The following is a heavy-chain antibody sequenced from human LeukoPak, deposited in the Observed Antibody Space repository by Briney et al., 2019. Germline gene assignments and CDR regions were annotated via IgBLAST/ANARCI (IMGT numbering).Heavy chain of an antibody. CDR3: ARPPLAYCGGDCYGPDVYTEYFQH. D-gene: IGHD2-21*02. CDR1: GGSFSNYA. J-gene: IGHJ1*01. CDR2: IIPILGIA. V-gene: IGHV1-69*04. Sequence: GASVKVSCKASGGSFSNYAINWVRQAPGQGLEWMGRIIPILGIANYAQKFQGRVTITADKSTSTAYMELSSLRSEDTAVYYCARPPLAYCGGDCYGPDVYTEYFQHWGQGTLVTVSS.